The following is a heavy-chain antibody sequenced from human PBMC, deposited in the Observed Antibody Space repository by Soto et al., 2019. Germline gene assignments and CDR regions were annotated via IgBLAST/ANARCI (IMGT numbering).Heavy chain of an antibody. CDR1: GFTFSSYA. CDR2: ISGSGGST. V-gene: IGHV3-23*01. D-gene: IGHD2-2*01. J-gene: IGHJ4*02. Sequence: GGSLRLSCAASGFTFSSYAMSWVRQAPGKGLEWVSAISGSGGSTYYADSVKGRFTISRDNSKNTLYLQMNSLRAEDTAVYYCAKGLIVSIVVGPADYFDYWGQGTLVTVSA. CDR3: AKGLIVSIVVGPADYFDY.